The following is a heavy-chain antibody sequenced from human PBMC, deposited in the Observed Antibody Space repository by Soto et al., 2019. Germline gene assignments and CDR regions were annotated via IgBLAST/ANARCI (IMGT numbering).Heavy chain of an antibody. J-gene: IGHJ5*02. D-gene: IGHD2-21*02. V-gene: IGHV4-31*03. Sequence: PSETLSLTCPVSGGSISSGGYYWSWIHQHPGKGLEWIGDIYYSGSTYYNPSLKSRVTISVDTSKNQFSLKLSSVTAADTAVYYCARDRAVVTAHDWFDPWGQGTLVTVSS. CDR2: IYYSGST. CDR3: ARDRAVVTAHDWFDP. CDR1: GGSISSGGYY.